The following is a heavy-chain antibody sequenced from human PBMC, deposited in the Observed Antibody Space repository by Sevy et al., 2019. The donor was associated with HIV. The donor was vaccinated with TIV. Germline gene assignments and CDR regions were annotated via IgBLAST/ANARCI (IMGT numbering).Heavy chain of an antibody. CDR3: ARAIAAAAGF. V-gene: IGHV3-7*01. Sequence: GGYLRLSCAASGFTLNAYWMHWVRQAPGKGLEWLANINQEGSTQYYAASVKGRFTISRDNAKNLVYLQMNTMRPEDTGLYYCARAIAAAAGFWGQGTLVTVSS. D-gene: IGHD6-13*01. CDR1: GFTLNAYW. CDR2: INQEGSTQ. J-gene: IGHJ4*02.